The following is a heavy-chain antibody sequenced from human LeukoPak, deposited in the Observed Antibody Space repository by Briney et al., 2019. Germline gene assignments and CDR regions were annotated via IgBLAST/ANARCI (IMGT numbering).Heavy chain of an antibody. D-gene: IGHD3-10*01. CDR2: INPSSGGT. Sequence: ASVKVSCKASGYTFTGYYMHWVRQAPGQGLEWMGRINPSSGGTNYAQKFQGRVTMTRDTSISTAYMELSRLRSDDTAVYYCARALLWFGEYAFDIWGQGTMVTVSS. V-gene: IGHV1-2*06. CDR1: GYTFTGYY. J-gene: IGHJ3*02. CDR3: ARALLWFGEYAFDI.